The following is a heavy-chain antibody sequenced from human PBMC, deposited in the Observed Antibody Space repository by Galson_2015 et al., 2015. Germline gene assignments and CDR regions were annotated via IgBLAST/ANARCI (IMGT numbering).Heavy chain of an antibody. V-gene: IGHV3-30-3*01. J-gene: IGHJ4*02. D-gene: IGHD2-8*01. CDR3: ARNRCTNGVCYIVY. Sequence: SLRLSCAASGFTFSSYVMHWVRQAPGKGLEWVAVISYDGSSKYYADSVKGRFTISRDNSKNTLYLQMNSLRAEDTAVYYCARNRCTNGVCYIVYWGQGTLVTVSS. CDR2: ISYDGSSK. CDR1: GFTFSSYV.